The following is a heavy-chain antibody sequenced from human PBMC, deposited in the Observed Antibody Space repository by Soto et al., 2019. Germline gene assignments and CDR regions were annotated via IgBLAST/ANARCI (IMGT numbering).Heavy chain of an antibody. V-gene: IGHV3-30*18. Sequence: QVQLVESGGGVVQPGRSLRLSCAASGFTFSSYGMHWVRQAPGKGLEWVAVISYDGSNKYYADSVKGRFTISRDNSKNTLYLQMNSLRAEDTAVYYCAKDGEDIVVVPAANYGMDVWGQGTTVTVSS. D-gene: IGHD2-2*01. CDR3: AKDGEDIVVVPAANYGMDV. CDR2: ISYDGSNK. CDR1: GFTFSSYG. J-gene: IGHJ6*02.